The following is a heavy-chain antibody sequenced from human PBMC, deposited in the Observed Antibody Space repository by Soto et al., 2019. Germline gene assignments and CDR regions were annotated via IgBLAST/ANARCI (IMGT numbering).Heavy chain of an antibody. J-gene: IGHJ6*02. CDR3: AAVSRSSWYSTIYYYYGMDV. V-gene: IGHV1-58*01. D-gene: IGHD6-13*01. CDR1: GFTFTSSA. CDR2: IVVGSGNT. Sequence: SVKVSWKASGFTFTSSAGQWVRQARGQRLEWIGWIVVGSGNTNYAQKFQERVTITRDMSTSTAYMELSSLRSEDTAVYYCAAVSRSSWYSTIYYYYGMDVWGQGTTVTV.